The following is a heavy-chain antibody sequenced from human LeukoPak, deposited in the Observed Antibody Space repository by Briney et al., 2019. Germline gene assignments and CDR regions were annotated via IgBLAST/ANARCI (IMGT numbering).Heavy chain of an antibody. CDR1: GGSISPYF. Sequence: SETLSLTCTVSGGSISPYFWTWIRQPPGKGLEWIGYIYYSGSAYYNPSLTGRVSISIDTSKNQFSLKVNSVTAADTAVYYCARDSYYDILTGYYPYYYYGMDVWGHGTTVTVSS. CDR3: ARDSYYDILTGYYPYYYYGMDV. CDR2: IYYSGSA. D-gene: IGHD3-9*01. V-gene: IGHV4-30-4*01. J-gene: IGHJ6*02.